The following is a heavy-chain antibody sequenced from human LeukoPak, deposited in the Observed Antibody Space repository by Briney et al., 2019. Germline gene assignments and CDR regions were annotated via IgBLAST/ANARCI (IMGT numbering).Heavy chain of an antibody. D-gene: IGHD5-24*01. CDR2: IYYSGST. Sequence: ESGPGLVKPSETLSLTCTVSGGSISSSSYYWGWIRQPPGKGLEWIGSIYYSGSTYYNPSLKSRVTISVDTSKNQFSLKLSSVTAADTAVYYCARLRRWLQNFDCWGQGTLVTVSS. CDR3: ARLRRWLQNFDC. J-gene: IGHJ4*02. CDR1: GGSISSSSYY. V-gene: IGHV4-39*01.